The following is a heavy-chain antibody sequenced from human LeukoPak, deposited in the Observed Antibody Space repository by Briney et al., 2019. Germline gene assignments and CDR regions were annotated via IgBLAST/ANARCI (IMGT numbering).Heavy chain of an antibody. J-gene: IGHJ6*02. CDR1: GFTVSSNY. CDR3: ARDGLGYCSSTSCYTPGGYYYYYGMDV. D-gene: IGHD2-2*02. CDR2: IYSGGST. V-gene: IGHV3-66*01. Sequence: GGSLRLSCAASGFTVSSNYMSWVRQAPGKGLEWVSVIYSGGSTYYADSVKGRFTISRDNSKNTLYLQMNSLRAEDTAVYYCARDGLGYCSSTSCYTPGGYYYYYGMDVWGQGTTVTVSS.